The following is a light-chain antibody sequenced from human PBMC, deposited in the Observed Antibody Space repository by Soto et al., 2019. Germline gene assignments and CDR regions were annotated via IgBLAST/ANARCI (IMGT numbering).Light chain of an antibody. CDR3: CSYAGSYPWV. V-gene: IGLV2-11*01. CDR2: DVN. Sequence: QSALTQPRSVSGSPGQSVTISCTGTSSDVGNYNYVSWYQQHPGKAPKVMIYDVNKWPSGVPDRFSGSKSGNTASLTISGLQAEDEADYYCCSYAGSYPWVFGGGTKLTVL. CDR1: SSDVGNYNY. J-gene: IGLJ3*02.